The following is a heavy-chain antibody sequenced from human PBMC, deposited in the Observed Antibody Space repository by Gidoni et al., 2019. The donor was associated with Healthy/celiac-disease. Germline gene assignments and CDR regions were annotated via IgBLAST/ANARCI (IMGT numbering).Heavy chain of an antibody. CDR1: GFTFSSYG. J-gene: IGHJ4*02. CDR2: ISYDGSNK. Sequence: QVQLVESGGGVVQPGRSLRLSCAASGFTFSSYGRHWVRQAPGKGLEWVAVISYDGSNKYYADSVKGRFTISRDNSKNTLYLQMNSLRAEDTAVYYCAKEITVRGGGFDYWGQGTLVTVSS. V-gene: IGHV3-30*18. CDR3: AKEITVRGGGFDY. D-gene: IGHD3-10*01.